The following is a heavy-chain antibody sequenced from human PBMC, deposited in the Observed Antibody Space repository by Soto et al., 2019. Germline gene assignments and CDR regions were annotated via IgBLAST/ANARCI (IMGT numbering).Heavy chain of an antibody. D-gene: IGHD6-13*01. J-gene: IGHJ6*02. CDR2: IWYDGSNK. CDR1: GFTFSSYG. V-gene: IGHV3-33*01. CDR3: ARAPRTAAGTTLYYYYYGMDV. Sequence: LRLSFAACGFTFSSYGMHWVRQAPGKGLGWGAVIWYDGSNKYYADSVKGRFTISRDNSKNTLYLQMNSLRAEDTAVYYCARAPRTAAGTTLYYYYYGMDVWGQGTTVTVSS.